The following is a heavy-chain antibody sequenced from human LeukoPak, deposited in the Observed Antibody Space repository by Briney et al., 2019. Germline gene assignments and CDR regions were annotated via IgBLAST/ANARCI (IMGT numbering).Heavy chain of an antibody. D-gene: IGHD4-23*01. CDR2: ISNSGNT. CDR3: ASGGGNLVINSYDMDV. V-gene: IGHV4-59*01. Sequence: ASETLSPTCSLSGGSISTYYWTWIRQPPGKGLEWIEDISNSGNTYYNPSLKSRVTMSLDTSKNQFSLKLTSVTAADTAVYYCASGGGNLVINSYDMDVWGQGTTVIVSS. CDR1: GGSISTYY. J-gene: IGHJ6*02.